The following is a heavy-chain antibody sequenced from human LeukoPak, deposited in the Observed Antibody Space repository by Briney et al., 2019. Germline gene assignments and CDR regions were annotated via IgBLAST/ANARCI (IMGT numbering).Heavy chain of an antibody. V-gene: IGHV4-34*01. Sequence: PSETLSLTCAVYGGSFSGYYWSWIRQPPGKGLEWIGEINHSGSTNYNPSLKSRVTISVDTSKNQFSLKLSSATAADTAVYYCARVGRINTMVRGVKRGNFDYWGQGTLVTVSS. CDR2: INHSGST. CDR3: ARVGRINTMVRGVKRGNFDY. D-gene: IGHD3-10*01. J-gene: IGHJ4*02. CDR1: GGSFSGYY.